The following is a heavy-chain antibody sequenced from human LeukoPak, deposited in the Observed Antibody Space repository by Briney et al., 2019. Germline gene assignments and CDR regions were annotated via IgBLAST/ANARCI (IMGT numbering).Heavy chain of an antibody. CDR3: ARDTAMVTSLVY. J-gene: IGHJ4*02. Sequence: GGSLRLSCVASGFTFGKYWMSWVRQAPGKGLEWVANIKLDGSEKNYVDSVKGRFTISRDNTKNTLYLQMNSLRAEDTAVYYCARDTAMVTSLVYWGQGTLVTVSS. V-gene: IGHV3-7*01. CDR1: GFTFGKYW. CDR2: IKLDGSEK. D-gene: IGHD5-18*01.